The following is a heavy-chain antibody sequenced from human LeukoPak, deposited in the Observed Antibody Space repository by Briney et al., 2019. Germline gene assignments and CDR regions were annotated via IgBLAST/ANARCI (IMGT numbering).Heavy chain of an antibody. CDR2: IYSDGST. Sequence: GGSLRLSCAASGFIVSTHYMSWVCQAPGNGLEWVSVIYSDGSTFYADSVKGRFSISRDISKNTLYLQMNSLRDEDTAVYYCTTDFRYGADWGQGTLVSVSS. CDR3: TTDFRYGAD. D-gene: IGHD4-17*01. V-gene: IGHV3-53*01. CDR1: GFIVSTHY. J-gene: IGHJ4*02.